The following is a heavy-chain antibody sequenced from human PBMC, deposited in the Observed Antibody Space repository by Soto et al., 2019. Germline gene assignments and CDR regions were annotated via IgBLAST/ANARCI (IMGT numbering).Heavy chain of an antibody. V-gene: IGHV1-18*01. D-gene: IGHD3-3*02. J-gene: IGHJ5*02. Sequence: ASVKVSCKASGYTFTSYCISWVRHAPGQGLEWMGWISAYNGNTNYAQKLQGRVTMTTDTSTSTAYMELRSLRSDDTAVYYCARDYIFQTGAEFDPWGQGTLVTVSS. CDR2: ISAYNGNT. CDR1: GYTFTSYC. CDR3: ARDYIFQTGAEFDP.